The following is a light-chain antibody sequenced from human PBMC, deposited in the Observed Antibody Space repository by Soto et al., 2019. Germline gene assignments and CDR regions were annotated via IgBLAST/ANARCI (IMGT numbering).Light chain of an antibody. CDR1: QSVSSY. CDR3: QQRSNWLT. J-gene: IGKJ4*01. Sequence: EIVLTQSPATLSLSPGERATLSCRDSQSVSSYLAWYQQKPGQAPRLLIYDASNRATGIPARFSGSGSGTDFTLTISSLEPEDFAGYYCQQRSNWLTFGGGTKVEIK. V-gene: IGKV3-11*01. CDR2: DAS.